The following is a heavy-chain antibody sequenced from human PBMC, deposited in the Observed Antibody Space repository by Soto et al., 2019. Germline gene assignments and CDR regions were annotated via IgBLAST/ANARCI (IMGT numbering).Heavy chain of an antibody. CDR3: ATGGHNDGYNFYPGMDV. CDR2: VIPLFDTA. J-gene: IGHJ6*02. Sequence: QVQVVQSGAAVKKPGSSVKVSCKVSGGIFTNTAISWVRQSPGQGLEWLGGVIPLFDTAYYAQIFRGRLRISEDGATTTAYMELSGLTSADTAVYFCATGGHNDGYNFYPGMDVWGQGTTVTVS. V-gene: IGHV1-69*01. CDR1: GGIFTNTA. D-gene: IGHD5-18*01.